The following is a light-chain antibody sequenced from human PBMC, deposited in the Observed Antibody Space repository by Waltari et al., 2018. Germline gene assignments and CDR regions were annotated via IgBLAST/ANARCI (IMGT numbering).Light chain of an antibody. V-gene: IGKV3D-15*01. J-gene: IGKJ5*01. CDR2: GAS. Sequence: EIVMTQPPATLSVSQGEIATLPCRASQSVSSNLAWYQQKPGQAPRLLIYGASTRATGIPARFSGSGSGTEFTLTISSLQSEDFAVYYCQQYNNWPPITFGQGTRLEIK. CDR1: QSVSSN. CDR3: QQYNNWPPIT.